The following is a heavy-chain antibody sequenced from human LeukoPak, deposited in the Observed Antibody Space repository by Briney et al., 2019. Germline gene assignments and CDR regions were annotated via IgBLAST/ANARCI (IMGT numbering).Heavy chain of an antibody. D-gene: IGHD3-22*01. Sequence: GASVKVSCKASGGTFSSYAISWVRQAPGQGLEWMGRTIPILGIANYAQKFQGRVTITADKSTSTAYMELSSLRSEDTAVYYCARHYYYDSSGYYYVPPLDYWGQGTLVTVSS. CDR2: TIPILGIA. V-gene: IGHV1-69*04. CDR3: ARHYYYDSSGYYYVPPLDY. J-gene: IGHJ4*02. CDR1: GGTFSSYA.